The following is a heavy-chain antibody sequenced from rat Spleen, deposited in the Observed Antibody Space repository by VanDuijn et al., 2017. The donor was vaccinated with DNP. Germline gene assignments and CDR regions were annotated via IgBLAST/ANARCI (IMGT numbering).Heavy chain of an antibody. CDR1: GFTFSNYY. V-gene: IGHV5-22*01. CDR3: ARPHGYNNGGFAY. J-gene: IGHJ3*01. Sequence: EVQLVESGGGLVQPGRSLKLSCAASGFTFSNYYMAWVRQAPTKGLEWVATISYDGSSTYYGDSVKGRFTISRDNAKSTLYLQMNSLRSEDMATYYCARPHGYNNGGFAYWGQGTLVTVSS. D-gene: IGHD1-4*01. CDR2: ISYDGSST.